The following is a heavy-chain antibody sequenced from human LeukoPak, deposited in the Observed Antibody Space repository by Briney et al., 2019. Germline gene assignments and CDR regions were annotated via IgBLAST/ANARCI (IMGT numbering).Heavy chain of an antibody. Sequence: ASVKVSCKPSGYTFTNYAINWVRQAPGQGLEWMGWINTNTGNPMYARDFTGRFVFSLDTSVSTAYLQISSLKAEDTAVYYCARDASTPTVTIQDAFDIWGQGTMVTVSS. CDR1: GYTFTNYA. CDR2: INTNTGNP. V-gene: IGHV7-4-1*02. D-gene: IGHD4-17*01. CDR3: ARDASTPTVTIQDAFDI. J-gene: IGHJ3*02.